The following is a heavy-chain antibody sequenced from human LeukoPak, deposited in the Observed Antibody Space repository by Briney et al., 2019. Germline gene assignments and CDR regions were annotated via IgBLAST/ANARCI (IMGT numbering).Heavy chain of an antibody. CDR1: GFTVSSNY. D-gene: IGHD2-21*02. J-gene: IGHJ4*02. Sequence: GGSLRLSCAASGFTVSSNYMSWVRQAPGKGLEWVSVIYSGGSTYYADSVKGRFTISRDNSKNTLYLQMNSLRAEDTAVYYCARLVVTAGGNGDFDYWGQGTLVTVSS. V-gene: IGHV3-66*04. CDR2: IYSGGST. CDR3: ARLVVTAGGNGDFDY.